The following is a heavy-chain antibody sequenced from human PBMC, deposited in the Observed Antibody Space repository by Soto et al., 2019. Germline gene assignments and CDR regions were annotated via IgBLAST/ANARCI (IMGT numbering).Heavy chain of an antibody. Sequence: PSETLSLTCAVYGGSFSGDYWNWIRQSPGKGLEWIEYIYHSGSTNYNPSLKSRATISVDTSKNQFSLKLSSVTAADTAVYYCARRYCSSSSCYLDYWGQGTLVTVSS. CDR2: IYHSGST. V-gene: IGHV4-34*01. J-gene: IGHJ4*02. CDR3: ARRYCSSSSCYLDY. CDR1: GGSFSGDY. D-gene: IGHD2-15*01.